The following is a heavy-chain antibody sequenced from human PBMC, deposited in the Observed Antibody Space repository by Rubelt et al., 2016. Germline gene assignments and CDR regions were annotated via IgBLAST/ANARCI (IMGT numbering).Heavy chain of an antibody. CDR3: ARSGKQWDALDY. Sequence: QVQLQESGPGLVKPSETLSLTCTVSGGSINSYYWSWIRQPPGKGLEWIGHIYYSGRTTYNPSPRCRSPFSGDTASDRFSRKLNLGTAAATAVYYCARSGKQWDALDYWGQGTLVTVSS. CDR1: GGSINSYY. V-gene: IGHV4-59*12. D-gene: IGHD6-19*01. CDR2: IYYSGRT. J-gene: IGHJ4*02.